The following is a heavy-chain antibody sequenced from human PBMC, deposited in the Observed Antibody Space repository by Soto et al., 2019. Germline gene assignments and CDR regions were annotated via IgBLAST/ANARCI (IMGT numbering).Heavy chain of an antibody. D-gene: IGHD3-3*01. CDR2: IYWDDDK. Sequence: QITLNESGPTVVKPAETLTLTCTFSGFSLTTSGVGVGWIRQSPGKAPERLALIYWDDDKRYSASLKSRLTIPKDTPKNQVVMTMASVDPADTATYYCAHRILRTVFGLVTTTAIYFDFWGQGTPVVVSS. V-gene: IGHV2-5*02. CDR1: GFSLTTSGVG. CDR3: AHRILRTVFGLVTTTAIYFDF. J-gene: IGHJ4*02.